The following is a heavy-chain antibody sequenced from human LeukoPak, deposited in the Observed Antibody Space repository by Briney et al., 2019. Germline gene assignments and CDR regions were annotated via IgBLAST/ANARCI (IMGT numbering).Heavy chain of an antibody. CDR1: GYTFTGYY. CDR2: INPNSGGT. CDR3: ASPENNYYDSSGYYH. J-gene: IGHJ5*02. D-gene: IGHD3-22*01. Sequence: ASVTVSCKASGYTFTGYYMHWVRQAPGQGLEWVGWINPNSGGTNYAQKFQGRVTMTRDTSISTAYMELSRLRSDDTAVYYCASPENNYYDSSGYYHWGQGTLVTVSS. V-gene: IGHV1-2*02.